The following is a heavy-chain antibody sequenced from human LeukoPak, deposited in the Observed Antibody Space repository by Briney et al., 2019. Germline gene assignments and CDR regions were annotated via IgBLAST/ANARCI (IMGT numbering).Heavy chain of an antibody. CDR2: IKQDGSEK. V-gene: IGHV3-7*03. Sequence: PGGSLRLSCAASGFTFSTYWMSWVRQAPGKGLEWVANIKQDGSEKYYVDSVKGRFTISRDNAKKSLYLQMNSLRAEDTAVYYCAKDGSYEPSLHDYWGQGTLVTVSS. J-gene: IGHJ4*02. D-gene: IGHD1-26*01. CDR3: AKDGSYEPSLHDY. CDR1: GFTFSTYW.